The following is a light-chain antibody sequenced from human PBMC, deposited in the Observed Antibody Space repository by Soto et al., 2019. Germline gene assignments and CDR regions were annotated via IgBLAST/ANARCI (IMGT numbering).Light chain of an antibody. J-gene: IGKJ4*01. CDR3: QQFSEYPRT. V-gene: IGKV1D-13*01. CDR1: QGVTSA. Sequence: AIQLTQSPSSLSASVGDRVTMTCRASQGVTSALAWYQQRPGKAPRLMIYDIFRLENGVPSRFSGSGSGTDFTLTISSLQPEDFATYYCQQFSEYPRTFGGGTKVEI. CDR2: DIF.